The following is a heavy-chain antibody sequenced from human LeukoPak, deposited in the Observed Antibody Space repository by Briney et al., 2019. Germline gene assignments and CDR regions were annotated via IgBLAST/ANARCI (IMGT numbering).Heavy chain of an antibody. D-gene: IGHD2-15*01. J-gene: IGHJ3*02. CDR1: GFTFSSYE. CDR3: AKDEGRSWFDAFDI. V-gene: IGHV3-48*03. CDR2: ISSSGSTI. Sequence: GGSLRLSCAASGFTFSSYEMNWVRQAPGKGLEWVSYISSSGSTIYYADSVKGRFTISRDNAKNSLYLQMNSLRAEDTAVYYCAKDEGRSWFDAFDIWGQGTMVTVSS.